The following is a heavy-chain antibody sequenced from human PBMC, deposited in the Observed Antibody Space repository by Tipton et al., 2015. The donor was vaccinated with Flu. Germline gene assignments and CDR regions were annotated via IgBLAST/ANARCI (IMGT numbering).Heavy chain of an antibody. CDR1: GGSISSYY. CDR2: IYYSGST. CDR3: ARSTNWGSIGWFDP. Sequence: TLSLTCTVSGGSISSYYWSWIRQPPGKGLEWIGYIYYSGSTNYNPSLKSRVTISVDTSRNQFSLKLSSVTAADTAVYYCARSTNWGSIGWFDPWGQGTLVTVSS. V-gene: IGHV4-59*12. J-gene: IGHJ5*02. D-gene: IGHD7-27*01.